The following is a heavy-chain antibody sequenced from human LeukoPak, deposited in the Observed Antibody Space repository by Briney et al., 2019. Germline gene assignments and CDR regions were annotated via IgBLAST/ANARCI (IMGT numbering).Heavy chain of an antibody. CDR3: ARLVECQLLHDAFDI. CDR2: IYPGDSDT. CDR1: GYSFTSYW. J-gene: IGHJ3*02. V-gene: IGHV5-51*01. Sequence: GESLKISCKGSGYSFTSYWIGWVRQMPGKGLEWMGIIYPGDSDTRYSPSFQGQVTISADKSISTAYLQWSSLKASDTAMYYCARLVECQLLHDAFDIWGQGTMVTVSS. D-gene: IGHD2-2*01.